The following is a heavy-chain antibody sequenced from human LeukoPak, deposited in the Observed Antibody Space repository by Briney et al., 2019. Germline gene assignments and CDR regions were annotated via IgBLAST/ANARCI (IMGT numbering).Heavy chain of an antibody. J-gene: IGHJ4*02. CDR2: ISSSSSYI. V-gene: IGHV3-21*01. Sequence: GGSLRLSCAASGFTFNNYAMSWVRQAPGKGLEWVSSISSSSSYIYYADSVKGRFTISRDNAKNSLYLQMNSLRAEDTAVYYCASSPLPPYYFDYWGQGTLVTVSS. CDR1: GFTFNNYA. CDR3: ASSPLPPYYFDY.